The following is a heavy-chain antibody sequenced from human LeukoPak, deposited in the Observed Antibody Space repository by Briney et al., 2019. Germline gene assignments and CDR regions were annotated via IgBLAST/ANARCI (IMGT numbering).Heavy chain of an antibody. V-gene: IGHV4-59*01. D-gene: IGHD3-22*01. J-gene: IGHJ3*02. CDR2: IYYCGST. CDR1: GGSLSSYY. CDR3: AREATGTGDSSGYYPQDAFDI. Sequence: SETLSLTCTVSGGSLSSYYWSWIRQHPPKGLEWTGYIYYCGSTNYNPSLKSRVTISVDTSKNQFSLKLSSVTAADTAVYYCAREATGTGDSSGYYPQDAFDIWGQGTMVTVSS.